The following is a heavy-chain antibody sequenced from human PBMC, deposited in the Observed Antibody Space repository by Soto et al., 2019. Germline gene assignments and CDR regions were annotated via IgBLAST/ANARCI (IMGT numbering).Heavy chain of an antibody. Sequence: PSETLSLTCTVSGGSVSSSTYYWGWIRQPPGKGLEWIGTIYYSGITYYNPSLQSRVTISVDTSKNQFSLRLSFVTAADAALYFFARQDVRAWGRFDPWGQGTLVTVSS. CDR1: GGSVSSSTYY. V-gene: IGHV4-39*01. D-gene: IGHD7-27*01. J-gene: IGHJ5*02. CDR3: ARQDVRAWGRFDP. CDR2: IYYSGIT.